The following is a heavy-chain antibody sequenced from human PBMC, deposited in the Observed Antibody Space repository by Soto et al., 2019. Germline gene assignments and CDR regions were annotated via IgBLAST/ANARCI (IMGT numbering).Heavy chain of an antibody. CDR3: ARGAGSGWYPIDY. J-gene: IGHJ4*02. CDR2: INPHSGAT. V-gene: IGHV1-2*02. CDR1: GYTTSGYY. Sequence: QVQLVQSGAEVKKPGASVKVSCKASGYTTSGYYIHWVRQAPGQGLEWMGWINPHSGATNYAQKFQGRVTVTRDTSFSTTYMELTRLGSGDTALYYCARGAGSGWYPIDYWGQGTLVTVSS. D-gene: IGHD6-19*01.